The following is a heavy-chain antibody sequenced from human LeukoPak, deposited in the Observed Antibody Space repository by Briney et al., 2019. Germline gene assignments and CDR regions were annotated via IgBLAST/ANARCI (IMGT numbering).Heavy chain of an antibody. V-gene: IGHV1-8*01. D-gene: IGHD3-10*01. CDR1: GYTFTSYD. CDR2: MNPSSGNT. Sequence: ASVKVSCKAAGYTFTSYDINWVRQATGQGLEWMGWMNPSSGNTGYAQKFQGRATMTRNTSISTAYMELSSLRSDDTAVYYCARDPPYTMVRGLASDYWGQGTLVTVSS. J-gene: IGHJ4*02. CDR3: ARDPPYTMVRGLASDY.